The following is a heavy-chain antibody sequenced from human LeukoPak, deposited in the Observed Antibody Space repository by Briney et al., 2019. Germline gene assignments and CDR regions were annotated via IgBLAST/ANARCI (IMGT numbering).Heavy chain of an antibody. CDR2: IWYDGSEQ. D-gene: IGHD3-16*02. Sequence: PGGSLRLSCAASGFTFSTYAIHWVRQAPGKGLECVAVIWYDGSEQYYADSVKGRFIISRDNSKSTSDLQMNSLRAEDTAVYYCAREGDSRWGELSPWGQGTLVTVSA. CDR3: AREGDSRWGELSP. CDR1: GFTFSTYA. J-gene: IGHJ1*01. V-gene: IGHV3-33*01.